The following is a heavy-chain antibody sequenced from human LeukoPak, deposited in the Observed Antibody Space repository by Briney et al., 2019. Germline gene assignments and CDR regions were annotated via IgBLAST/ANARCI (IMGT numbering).Heavy chain of an antibody. Sequence: ASVKVSCKASGYTFTSYYMHWVRQAPGQGLEWMGIINPSGGSTSYAQKFQGRVTMTRDMSTSTVYMELSSLRSEDTAVYYCARDPVAVTSRYYYYYMDVWGKGTTVTVSS. V-gene: IGHV1-46*01. D-gene: IGHD2-15*01. CDR3: ARDPVAVTSRYYYYYMDV. J-gene: IGHJ6*03. CDR2: INPSGGST. CDR1: GYTFTSYY.